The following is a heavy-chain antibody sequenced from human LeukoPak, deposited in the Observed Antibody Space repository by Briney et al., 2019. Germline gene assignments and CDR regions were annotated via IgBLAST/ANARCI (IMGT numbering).Heavy chain of an antibody. CDR3: ARVYSSSYQGTPGDY. CDR1: GGSISSSSYY. Sequence: SETLSLTCTVSGGSISSSSYYWGWIRQPPGKGLEWIGSIYYSGSTYYNPSLKSRVTISVDTSKNQFSLKLSSVTAADTAVYYCARVYSSSYQGTPGDYWGQGTLVTVSS. J-gene: IGHJ4*02. CDR2: IYYSGST. D-gene: IGHD6-13*01. V-gene: IGHV4-39*01.